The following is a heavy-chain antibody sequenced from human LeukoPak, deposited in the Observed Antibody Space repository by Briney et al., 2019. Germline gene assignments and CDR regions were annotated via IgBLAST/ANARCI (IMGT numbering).Heavy chain of an antibody. CDR1: GYSFIGYY. Sequence: ASVKVSCKASGYSFIGYYMHWVRQAPGQGLEWMGWINPNSGGTNYAQKFQGRVTMTRDTSISTAYMELSRLRSDDTAVYYCARGVVRGHNWFDPWGQGTLVTVSS. J-gene: IGHJ5*02. CDR3: ARGVVRGHNWFDP. D-gene: IGHD3-10*01. V-gene: IGHV1-2*02. CDR2: INPNSGGT.